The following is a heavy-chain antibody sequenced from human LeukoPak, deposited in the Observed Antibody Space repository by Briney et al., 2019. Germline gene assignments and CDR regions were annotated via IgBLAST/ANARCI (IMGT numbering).Heavy chain of an antibody. CDR2: IKQDGSEK. CDR3: AREVYYGDNGDWFDP. V-gene: IGHV3-7*01. Sequence: GGSLRLSCAASGFTFSSYWMSWVRQAPGKGLEWVANIKQDGSEKYYVDSVKGRFTISRDNAKNSLYLQMNSLRAEDTAVYYCAREVYYGDNGDWFDPWGQGTLVTVSS. D-gene: IGHD3-16*01. J-gene: IGHJ5*02. CDR1: GFTFSSYW.